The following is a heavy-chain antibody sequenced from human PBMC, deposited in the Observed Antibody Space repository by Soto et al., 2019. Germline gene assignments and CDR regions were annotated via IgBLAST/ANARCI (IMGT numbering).Heavy chain of an antibody. Sequence: GGSLRLSCAASGFTFSSYAMSWVRQAPGKGPEWVSAISGSGGSTYYADSVKGRFTISRDNSKNTLYLQMNSLRAEDTAVYYCANYLRDPSGDIVVVVAATVFDYWGQGTLVTVSS. J-gene: IGHJ4*02. CDR3: ANYLRDPSGDIVVVVAATVFDY. D-gene: IGHD2-15*01. V-gene: IGHV3-23*01. CDR2: ISGSGGST. CDR1: GFTFSSYA.